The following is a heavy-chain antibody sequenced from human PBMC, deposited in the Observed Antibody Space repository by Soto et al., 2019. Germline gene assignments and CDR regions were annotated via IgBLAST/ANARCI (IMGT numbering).Heavy chain of an antibody. D-gene: IGHD2-15*01. V-gene: IGHV1-3*01. CDR3: ARSPDIVVVVAATTGGMDV. CDR2: INAGNGNT. J-gene: IGHJ6*03. CDR1: GYTFTSYA. Sequence: GASVKVSCKASGYTFTSYAMHWVRQAPGQRLEWMGWINAGNGNTKYSQKFQGRVTITRDTSASTAYMELSSLRSEDTAVYYCARSPDIVVVVAATTGGMDVWGKGTTVTVSS.